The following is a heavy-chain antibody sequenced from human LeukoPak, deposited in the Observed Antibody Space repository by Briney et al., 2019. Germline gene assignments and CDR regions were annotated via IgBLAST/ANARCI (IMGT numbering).Heavy chain of an antibody. Sequence: AGGSLRLSCAASGFRFEDFAMHWVRQSPGKGLEGVSGITWHSGSIGYAGSVKGRFTISRDNAKNSLFLQMKSLRVDDTALYYCAKVAGSRGWYFDLWGRGTLVTVSS. CDR1: GFRFEDFA. CDR3: AKVAGSRGWYFDL. V-gene: IGHV3-9*01. J-gene: IGHJ2*01. CDR2: ITWHSGSI.